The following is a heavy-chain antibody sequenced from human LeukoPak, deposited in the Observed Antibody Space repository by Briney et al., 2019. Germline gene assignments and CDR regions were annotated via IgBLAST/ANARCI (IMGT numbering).Heavy chain of an antibody. CDR3: ARGVGTASTMVRGWFDP. V-gene: IGHV4-34*01. CDR1: GGSFSGYY. Sequence: SETLSLTCAVYGGSFSGYYWSWIRQPPGKGLEWIGEINHSGSTNYNPSLKSRVTISVDTSKNQFSLKLSSVTAADTAVYYCARGVGTASTMVRGWFDPWGQGTLVTVSS. D-gene: IGHD3-10*01. CDR2: INHSGST. J-gene: IGHJ5*02.